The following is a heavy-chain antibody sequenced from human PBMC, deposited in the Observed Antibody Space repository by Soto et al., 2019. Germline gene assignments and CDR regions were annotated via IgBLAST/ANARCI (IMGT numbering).Heavy chain of an antibody. D-gene: IGHD3-10*01. J-gene: IGHJ6*02. V-gene: IGHV4-31*03. CDR3: ARDSDGTFYSYGMDV. CDR2: IYYSGST. CDR1: GGSISSGGYY. Sequence: PSETLSLTCTMSGGSISSGGYYWSWIRQHPGTGLEWIGNIYYSGSTYYNPSLKSRVTISVDTSKNQFSLKLRSMTAADTAVYYCARDSDGTFYSYGMDVWGQGTTVT.